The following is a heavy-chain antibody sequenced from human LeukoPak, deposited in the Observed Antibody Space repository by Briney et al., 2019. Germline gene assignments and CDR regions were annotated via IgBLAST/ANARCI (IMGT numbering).Heavy chain of an antibody. Sequence: SQTLSLTCAVSGGSISSGGYSWSWIRQPPGKGLEWIGYIYHSGSTYYNPSLKSRVTISVDRSKNQFSLKLSSVTAADTAVYYCARGEGDYGDYEGWYFDLWGRGTLVTVSS. J-gene: IGHJ2*01. V-gene: IGHV4-30-2*01. D-gene: IGHD4-17*01. CDR1: GGSISSGGYS. CDR2: IYHSGST. CDR3: ARGEGDYGDYEGWYFDL.